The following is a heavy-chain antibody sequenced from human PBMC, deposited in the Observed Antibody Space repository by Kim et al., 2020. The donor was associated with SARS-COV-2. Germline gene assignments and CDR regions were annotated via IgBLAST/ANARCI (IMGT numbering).Heavy chain of an antibody. V-gene: IGHV1-8*01. CDR2: MNPNSGNT. D-gene: IGHD2-2*01. CDR3: ARGAARRAYQLLFPYYYYCMDV. Sequence: ASVQVSCKASGYTFTSYDINWVRQATGQGLEWMVWMNPNSGNTGYAQKFQGRVTMTRNTSISTAYMELSSLRSEDTAVYYCARGAARRAYQLLFPYYYYCMDVWGQGPTVTVSS. CDR1: GYTFTSYD. J-gene: IGHJ6*02.